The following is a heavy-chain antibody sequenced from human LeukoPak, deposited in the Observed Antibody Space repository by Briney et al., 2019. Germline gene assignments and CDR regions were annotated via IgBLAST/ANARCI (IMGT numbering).Heavy chain of an antibody. Sequence: PSETLSLTCTVSGGSISGYYWTWIRQPPGQGLEWIAYIHSNGYTNYNPSLRGRVTISVDPSKNQFSLTVTPVTAADTAIYYCAQRQGPMSGTYDYFDPWGQGALVTVSS. D-gene: IGHD1-26*01. CDR1: GGSISGYY. V-gene: IGHV4-4*09. J-gene: IGHJ5*02. CDR3: AQRQGPMSGTYDYFDP. CDR2: IHSNGYT.